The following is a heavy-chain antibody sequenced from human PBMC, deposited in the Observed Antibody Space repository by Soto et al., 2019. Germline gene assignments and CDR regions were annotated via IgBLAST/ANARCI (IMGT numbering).Heavy chain of an antibody. D-gene: IGHD2-15*01. Sequence: GGSLRLSCAASGFTFSSYGMHWVRQAPGKGLEWVAVIWYDGSNKYYADSVKGRFTVSRDNSKNTLYLQMNSLRVEDTAVYYCARDLGYSGRGSPYYTDYRGQRPLVTVSS. V-gene: IGHV3-33*01. CDR1: GFTFSSYG. J-gene: IGHJ4*02. CDR3: ARDLGYSGRGSPYYTDY. CDR2: IWYDGSNK.